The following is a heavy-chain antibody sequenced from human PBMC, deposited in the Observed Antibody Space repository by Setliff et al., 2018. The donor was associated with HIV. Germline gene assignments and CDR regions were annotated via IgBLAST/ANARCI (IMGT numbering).Heavy chain of an antibody. Sequence: ASVKVSCKPSGYTFTNYDINWVRQAAGQGREWMGWMNPGSRNTGYAQRLEGSVTMTWDTSISTAYMELNNVKFEDTAVYYCARARTDHYDRGRRSHYYIDVWARGATVTVSS. CDR1: GYTFTNYD. CDR2: MNPGSRNT. CDR3: ARARTDHYDRGRRSHYYIDV. J-gene: IGHJ6*03. V-gene: IGHV1-8*02. D-gene: IGHD3-22*01.